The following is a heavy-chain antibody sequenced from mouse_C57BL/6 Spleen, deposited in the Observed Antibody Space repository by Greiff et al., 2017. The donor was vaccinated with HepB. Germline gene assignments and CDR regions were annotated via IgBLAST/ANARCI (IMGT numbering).Heavy chain of an antibody. CDR2: IDPSDSYT. CDR3: ARGYYGSSYGWYFDV. D-gene: IGHD1-1*01. V-gene: IGHV1-50*01. CDR1: GYTFTSYW. J-gene: IGHJ1*03. Sequence: QVQLQQPGAELVKPGASVKLSCKASGYTFTSYWMQWVKQRPGQGLEWIGEIDPSDSYTNYTQKFKGKATLTVDTSSSTAYMQLSSLTSEDSAVYYCARGYYGSSYGWYFDVWGTGTTVTVSS.